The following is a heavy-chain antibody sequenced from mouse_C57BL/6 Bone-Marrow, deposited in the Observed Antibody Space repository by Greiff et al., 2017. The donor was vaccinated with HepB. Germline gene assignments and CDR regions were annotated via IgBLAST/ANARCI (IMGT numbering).Heavy chain of an antibody. CDR3: ARRGDYDYYAKDY. J-gene: IGHJ4*01. V-gene: IGHV1-85*01. D-gene: IGHD2-4*01. CDR1: GYTFTSYD. CDR2: IYPRDGST. Sequence: SGPELVKPGASVKLSCKASGYTFTSYDINWVKQRPGQGLEWIGWIYPRDGSTKYNEKFKGKATLTVDTSSSTAYMERHSLTSEDSAVYFCARRGDYDYYAKDYWGQGTSVTVSS.